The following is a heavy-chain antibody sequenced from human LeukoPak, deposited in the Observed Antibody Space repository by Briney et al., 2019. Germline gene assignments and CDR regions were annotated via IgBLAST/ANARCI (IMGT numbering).Heavy chain of an antibody. Sequence: TGRSLRLSCAASGFTFSSYAMHWVRQAPGKGLEGVAVISYDGSNKYYAASVKGRFTISRDNSKNTLYLQINSLRAEDTAVYYCARVAGFYYMDVWGKGTTVTVSS. D-gene: IGHD2-15*01. V-gene: IGHV3-30*01. CDR2: ISYDGSNK. CDR3: ARVAGFYYMDV. J-gene: IGHJ6*03. CDR1: GFTFSSYA.